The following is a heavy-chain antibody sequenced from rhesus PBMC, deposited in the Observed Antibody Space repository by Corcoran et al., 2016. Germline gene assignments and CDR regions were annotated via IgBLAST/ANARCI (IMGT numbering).Heavy chain of an antibody. D-gene: IGHD6-43*01. CDR2: FDSRGSN. J-gene: IGHJ4*01. Sequence: QVQLQESGPGLVKPSETLSLTCAVSGGSISSSYWRWIRQPPGKGLEGIGRFDSRGSNQDNPSLKSRVTRSVDKAKNQFSLKLSSGTTADTAVYYCARRQRGAAATDYWGQGVLVTVSS. CDR1: GGSISSSY. V-gene: IGHV4S11*01. CDR3: ARRQRGAAATDY.